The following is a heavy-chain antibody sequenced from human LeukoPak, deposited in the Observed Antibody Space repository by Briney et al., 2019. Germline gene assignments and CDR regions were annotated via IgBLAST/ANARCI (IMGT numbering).Heavy chain of an antibody. CDR1: GDSISSGDYY. Sequence: SETLSLTCTVSGDSISSGDYYWSWIRQPAGKGLEWIGRISSSGSTNYNPSLKSRVTISVDTSKNQFSLKLSSVTAADTAVYYCARVVVVAAHPLNWFDPWGQGTQVTVSS. D-gene: IGHD2-15*01. J-gene: IGHJ5*02. CDR3: ARVVVVAAHPLNWFDP. CDR2: ISSSGST. V-gene: IGHV4-61*02.